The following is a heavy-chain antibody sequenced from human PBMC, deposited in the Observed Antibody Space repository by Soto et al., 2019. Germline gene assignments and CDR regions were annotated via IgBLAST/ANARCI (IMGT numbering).Heavy chain of an antibody. D-gene: IGHD1-1*01. Sequence: GGSLRLSCAASGFTFSSYKMNWVRQAPGKGLEWVSSISSSSSYIYYADSVKGRFTISRDNAKNSLYLQMNSLRAEDTSVYYCVRTPRGTPGDYYGMDVWGQGTTVTVSS. CDR1: GFTFSSYK. V-gene: IGHV3-21*01. J-gene: IGHJ6*02. CDR2: ISSSSSYI. CDR3: VRTPRGTPGDYYGMDV.